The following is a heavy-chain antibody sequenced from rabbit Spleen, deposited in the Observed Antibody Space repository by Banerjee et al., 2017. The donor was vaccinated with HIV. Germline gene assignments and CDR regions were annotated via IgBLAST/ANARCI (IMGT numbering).Heavy chain of an antibody. J-gene: IGHJ4*01. CDR2: IGAGSSGST. CDR3: ARDLVGVIGWNFGW. V-gene: IGHV1S40*01. Sequence: QSLEESGGDLVKPGASLTLTCTASGFSFSSSYYVCWVRQAPGKGLEWIACIGAGSSGSTYSATWAKGRFTISKTSSTTVTLQMTSLTAADTATYFCARDLVGVIGWNFGWWGPGTLVTVS. CDR1: GFSFSSSYY. D-gene: IGHD4-1*01.